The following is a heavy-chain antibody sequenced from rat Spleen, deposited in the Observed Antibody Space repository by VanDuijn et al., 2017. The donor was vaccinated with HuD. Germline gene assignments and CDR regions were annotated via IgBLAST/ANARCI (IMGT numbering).Heavy chain of an antibody. Sequence: EVKLVESGGGLVRPGRSMKVSCAVSGLTFSDYYMAWVRQVPTKGLEWVASVSHDGDNTYSRDSVKGRFTISRDNTKSTQYLQMDSLRSEDTATYYCARHGVYNNYGWFAYWGQGVMVTVSS. J-gene: IGHJ2*01. CDR2: VSHDGDNT. CDR3: ARHGVYNNYGWFAY. D-gene: IGHD1-10*01. CDR1: GLTFSDYY. V-gene: IGHV5-25*01.